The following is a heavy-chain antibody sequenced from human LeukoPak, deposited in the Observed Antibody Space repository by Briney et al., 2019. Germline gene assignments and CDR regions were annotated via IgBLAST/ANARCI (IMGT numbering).Heavy chain of an antibody. Sequence: GGSLRLSCAASGFTFTNYAMSWVRQAPGKGLEWVSTITASGGTYYADSLKGRFTISRDTSKNTLYLQINSLRAEDTAVYYCAKRGRYYFDQWGQGTLVTVSS. CDR1: GFTFTNYA. CDR2: ITASGGT. J-gene: IGHJ4*02. V-gene: IGHV3-23*01. CDR3: AKRGRYYFDQ.